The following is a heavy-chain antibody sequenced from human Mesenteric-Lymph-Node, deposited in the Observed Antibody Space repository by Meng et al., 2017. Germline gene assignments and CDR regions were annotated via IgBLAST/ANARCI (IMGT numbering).Heavy chain of an antibody. CDR2: IYYSGST. CDR1: GYSISSTNW. CDR3: ARNVPGTSAYYD. J-gene: IGHJ4*02. V-gene: IGHV4-28*01. Sequence: QGHLPESGPGLVKPSAPLSLTCAVSGYSISSTNWWGWIRQPPGKGLEWIGYIYYSGSTSYNPSLKSRVTMSVDTSKNQFSLNLNSVTAVDTAVYYCARNVPGTSAYYDWGQGTLVTVSS. D-gene: IGHD3-22*01.